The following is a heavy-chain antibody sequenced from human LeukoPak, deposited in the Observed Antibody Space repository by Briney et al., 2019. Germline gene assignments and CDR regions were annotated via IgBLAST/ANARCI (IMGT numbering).Heavy chain of an antibody. CDR2: ISWNSGSI. D-gene: IGHD5-18*01. J-gene: IGHJ4*02. V-gene: IGHV3-9*01. CDR3: AKDIGSYGFGY. CDR1: GFTFDDYA. Sequence: SLRLSCAASGFTFDDYAMHWVRQAPGKGLEWVSGISWNSGSIGYADSVKGRFTISRDNAKNSLYLQMNSLRTEDTALYYCAKDIGSYGFGYWGQGTLVTVSS.